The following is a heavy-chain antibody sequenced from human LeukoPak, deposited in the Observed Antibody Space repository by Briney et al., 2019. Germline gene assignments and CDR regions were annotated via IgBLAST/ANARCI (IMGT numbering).Heavy chain of an antibody. Sequence: SETLSLTCTVSGGSISSYYWSWIRQPAGKGLEWIGRIYTSGNTNYNPSLKSRVTMSVDTSKNQFSLKLTSVTAADTAVYYCARGLGYTDHFFAFWGQGTLVTVSS. D-gene: IGHD6-13*01. CDR3: ARGLGYTDHFFAF. CDR1: GGSISSYY. CDR2: IYTSGNT. J-gene: IGHJ4*02. V-gene: IGHV4-4*07.